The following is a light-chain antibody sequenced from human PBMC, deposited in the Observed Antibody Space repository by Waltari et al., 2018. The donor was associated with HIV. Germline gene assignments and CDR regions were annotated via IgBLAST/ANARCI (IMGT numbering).Light chain of an antibody. V-gene: IGKV3-11*01. CDR1: QSASTY. J-gene: IGKJ4*01. CDR3: QLRSNWPPALT. CDR2: DAS. Sequence: EMVLTQSPATLSLSPGERATLSCRASQSASTYLAWYQQRPGQAPRLLIYDASNRATGIPARFSGSGSGTDFTLTISSLEPEDFAVYYCQLRSNWPPALTFGGGTKVEIK.